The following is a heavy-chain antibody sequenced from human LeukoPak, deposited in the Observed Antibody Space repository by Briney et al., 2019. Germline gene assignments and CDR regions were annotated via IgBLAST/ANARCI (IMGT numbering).Heavy chain of an antibody. CDR2: VFDSGRT. D-gene: IGHD5-18*01. Sequence: SETLSLTCTVSGGSMTTHHWNWIRQTPGKGLEWIGYVFDSGRTKENPSLKSRVTLSADTSKNQLSLRLGSVTAADTAVYYCTTIKRGNIFGYFDFWGQGTLVTVSS. CDR3: TTIKRGNIFGYFDF. V-gene: IGHV4-59*11. CDR1: GGSMTTHH. J-gene: IGHJ4*02.